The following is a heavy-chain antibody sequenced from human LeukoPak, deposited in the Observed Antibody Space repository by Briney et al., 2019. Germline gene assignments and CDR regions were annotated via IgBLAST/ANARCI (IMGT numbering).Heavy chain of an antibody. CDR1: GGTFSSYA. CDR2: IIPIFGTA. J-gene: IGHJ6*03. CDR3: ARGPDYYGSGSYYRRYYYYYMDV. Sequence: SVKVSCKASGGTFSSYAISWVRQAPGQGLEWMGGIIPIFGTANYAQKFQGRVTITADESTSTAYMELSSLRSEDAAVYYCARGPDYYGSGSYYRRYYYYYMDVWGKGTTVTISS. V-gene: IGHV1-69*13. D-gene: IGHD3-10*01.